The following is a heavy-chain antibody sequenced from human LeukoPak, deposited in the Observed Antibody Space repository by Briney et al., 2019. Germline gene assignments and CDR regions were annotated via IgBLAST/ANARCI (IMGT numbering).Heavy chain of an antibody. J-gene: IGHJ6*02. CDR1: EFTFNSYS. V-gene: IGHV3-48*01. Sequence: GGSLRLSCAASEFTFNSYSMNWVRQAPGKGLEWVSYISSSSTTIYYADSVKGRFTISRDNAKNSLYLQMNSLRAEDTAVYYCARGDNYYGMDVWGQGTTVTVSS. CDR3: ARGDNYYGMDV. CDR2: ISSSSTTI. D-gene: IGHD2-21*01.